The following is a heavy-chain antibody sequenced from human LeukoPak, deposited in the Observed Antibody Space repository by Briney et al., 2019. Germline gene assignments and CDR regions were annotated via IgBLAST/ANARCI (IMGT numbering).Heavy chain of an antibody. CDR2: IYYRGST. V-gene: IGHV4-59*05. D-gene: IGHD3-22*01. J-gene: IGHJ4*02. CDR1: GFTFSSYS. Sequence: GSLRLSCAASGFTFSSYSMNWIRQAPGKGLEWIGSIYYRGSTYYNPSLRSQVTISVDMSENQVSLKLRSVTAADTAVYYCTEFYFDRSGYADYWGQGTLVTVSS. CDR3: TEFYFDRSGYADY.